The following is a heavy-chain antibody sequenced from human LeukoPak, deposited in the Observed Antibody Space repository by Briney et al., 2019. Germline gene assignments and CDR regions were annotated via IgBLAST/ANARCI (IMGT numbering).Heavy chain of an antibody. CDR1: GFTLSSNW. J-gene: IGHJ3*02. CDR2: IYSDGSRT. CDR3: AKGLTYYYDSSGYRDDAFDI. Sequence: GGSLRLSCAGSGFTLSSNWMHWVRQGPGKGLVWLSRIYSDGSRTNYADSVKGRFTISGDNAKNTLYLQMNSLRAEDTAVYYCAKGLTYYYDSSGYRDDAFDIWGQGTMVTVSS. V-gene: IGHV3-74*01. D-gene: IGHD3-22*01.